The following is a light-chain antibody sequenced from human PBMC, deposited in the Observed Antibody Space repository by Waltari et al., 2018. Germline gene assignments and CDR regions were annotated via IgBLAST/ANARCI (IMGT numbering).Light chain of an antibody. J-gene: IGLJ2*01. CDR2: LNSDGSH. Sequence: QLVLTQSPSASASPGASVRLTCTLSSGHSTYGIAWQPQQPEKGPRYLMRLNSDGSHNKGDGIPDRFSGSSSGAERYRTISSLQSEDEADYYCQTWGTDIVVFGGGTQLTVL. CDR1: SGHSTYG. CDR3: QTWGTDIVV. V-gene: IGLV4-69*01.